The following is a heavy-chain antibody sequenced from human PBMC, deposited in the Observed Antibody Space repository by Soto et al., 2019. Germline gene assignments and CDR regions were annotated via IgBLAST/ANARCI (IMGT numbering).Heavy chain of an antibody. V-gene: IGHV3-23*01. CDR3: AKVVSGYSYDSLGDY. Sequence: EVQLLESGGGSVQPGGSLRLSCPASGFAFSSYAMSWVRQAPGKGPEWVSGISGTGGRTYYAGSVKGRFTISRDNSKNTLHLQMNRLRAGDTAVYYCAKVVSGYSYDSLGDYWGQGTLVTVSS. J-gene: IGHJ4*02. CDR2: ISGTGGRT. D-gene: IGHD5-18*01. CDR1: GFAFSSYA.